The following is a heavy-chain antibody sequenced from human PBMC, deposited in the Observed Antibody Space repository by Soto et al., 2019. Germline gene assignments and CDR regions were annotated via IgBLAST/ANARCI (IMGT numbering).Heavy chain of an antibody. J-gene: IGHJ4*02. D-gene: IGHD3-22*01. CDR1: GLTFDDYA. CDR2: ISWHSDSI. V-gene: IGHV3-9*01. Sequence: SLRLSCAASGLTFDDYAMHWVRQVPGKGLQWVSSISWHSDSIGYANSVKGRFTISRDNAKNSLYLQMSSLKPEDTALYYCAKDKGLSLYYVAYWGEVPL. CDR3: AKDKGLSLYYVAY.